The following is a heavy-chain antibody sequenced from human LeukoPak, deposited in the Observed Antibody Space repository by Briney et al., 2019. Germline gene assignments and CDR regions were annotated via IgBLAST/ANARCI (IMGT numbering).Heavy chain of an antibody. Sequence: PSETLSLTCTVSGGSISSYYWSWIRQPAGKGLEWIGRIYISGSTNYNPSLKSRVTMSVDTSKNQFSLKLSSVTAADTAVYYCARVAGCLPTRWFDPWGQGTHVAVSS. V-gene: IGHV4-4*07. CDR1: GGSISSYY. CDR3: ARVAGCLPTRWFDP. CDR2: IYISGST. D-gene: IGHD2-15*01. J-gene: IGHJ5*02.